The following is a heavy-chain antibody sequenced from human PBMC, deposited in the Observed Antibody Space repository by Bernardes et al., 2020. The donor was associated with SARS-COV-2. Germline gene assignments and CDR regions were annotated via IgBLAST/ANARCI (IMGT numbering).Heavy chain of an antibody. J-gene: IGHJ6*02. CDR3: ARPNHYYYGVDV. CDR2: IYPRYSDT. Sequence: GESLKISCKGFGYRFPSYWIGWVRPMPGKGLEWMGIIYPRYSDTRYSPSLQGQVTISAQKSISTAYLQWSSLKASDTAMYYCARPNHYYYGVDVWGQGTTVTVSS. V-gene: IGHV5-51*01. CDR1: GYRFPSYW.